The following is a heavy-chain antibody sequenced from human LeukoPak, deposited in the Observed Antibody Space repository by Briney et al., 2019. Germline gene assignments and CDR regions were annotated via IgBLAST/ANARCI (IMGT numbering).Heavy chain of an antibody. D-gene: IGHD6-19*01. Sequence: GGSLRLSCAASGFTFSSYEMNWVRQAPGQGLEWVSYISSSGSTIYYADSVKGRFTISRDNAKNSLYLQMNRLRAEDTAVYYCASGGSSGWSKHDYWGQGTLVTVSS. V-gene: IGHV3-48*03. CDR1: GFTFSSYE. CDR3: ASGGSSGWSKHDY. J-gene: IGHJ4*02. CDR2: ISSSGSTI.